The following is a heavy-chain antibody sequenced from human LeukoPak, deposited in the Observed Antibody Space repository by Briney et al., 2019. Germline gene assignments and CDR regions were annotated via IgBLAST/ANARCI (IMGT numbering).Heavy chain of an antibody. Sequence: SETLSLTCTVSGGSISNYYWSWIRQPPGKGLEWIGYIHYSGSTNYNPSLKSRVTISVDTSKKQFSLKLSSVTAADTAVYYCARGVLYYFDYWGQGTLVTVSS. CDR2: IHYSGST. V-gene: IGHV4-59*01. CDR3: ARGVLYYFDY. CDR1: GGSISNYY. J-gene: IGHJ4*02.